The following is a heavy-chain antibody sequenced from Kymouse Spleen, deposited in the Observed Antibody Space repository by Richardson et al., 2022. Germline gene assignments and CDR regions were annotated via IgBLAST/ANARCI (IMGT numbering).Heavy chain of an antibody. V-gene: IGHV4-34*01. CDR1: GGSFSGYY. Sequence: QVQLQQWGAGLLKPSETLSLTCAVYGGSFSGYYWSWIRQPPGKGLEWIGEINHSGSTNYNPSLKSRVTISVDTSKNQFSLKLSSVTAADTAVYYCARGQLWFGELLGYYGMDVWGQGTTVTVSS. CDR2: INHSGST. D-gene: IGHD3-10*01. J-gene: IGHJ6*02. CDR3: ARGQLWFGELLGYYGMDV.